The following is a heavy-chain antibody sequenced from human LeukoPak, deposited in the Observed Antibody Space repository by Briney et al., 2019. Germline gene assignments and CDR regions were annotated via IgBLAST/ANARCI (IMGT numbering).Heavy chain of an antibody. CDR1: GFTFSSYA. Sequence: PGGSLSFSCAASGFTFSSYAMSWLRQAPGKGLEGFSVIYSGGSTYYADSVKGRFTISRDNSKNTLYLQTNSLRAEDTAVYYCARNRDGAFDIWGQGTMVTVSS. V-gene: IGHV3-66*01. CDR2: IYSGGST. D-gene: IGHD2/OR15-2a*01. J-gene: IGHJ3*02. CDR3: ARNRDGAFDI.